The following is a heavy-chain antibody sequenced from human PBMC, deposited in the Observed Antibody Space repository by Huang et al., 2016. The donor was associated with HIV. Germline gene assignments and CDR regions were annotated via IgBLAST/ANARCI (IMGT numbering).Heavy chain of an antibody. D-gene: IGHD2-15*01. CDR2: FDHEEGEK. CDR3: ATSTPDVGAGVLRSAFDI. Sequence: QDQLVESGAELKKPGASVRVSCKVSGYTVSELSLHWVRQAPEKGIEWMGGFDHEEGEKMYAQRLQGRVTMTEDTYTDTAYMELRSLRPEDTAVYYCATSTPDVGAGVLRSAFDIWGQGT. CDR1: GYTVSELS. V-gene: IGHV1-24*01. J-gene: IGHJ3*02.